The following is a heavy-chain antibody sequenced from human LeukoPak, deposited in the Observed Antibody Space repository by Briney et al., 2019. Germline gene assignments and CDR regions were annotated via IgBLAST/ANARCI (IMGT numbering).Heavy chain of an antibody. CDR3: AREYYDSSGYYYYFDY. D-gene: IGHD3-22*01. CDR1: GGTFSSYA. CDR2: IIPIFGTA. J-gene: IGHJ4*02. Sequence: GASVKVSCKASGGTFSSYAISWVRQAPGQGLEWMGGIIPIFGTANYAQKFQGRVTITTDESTSTAYMELSSLRSEDTAVYYCAREYYDSSGYYYYFDYWGQGTLVTVSS. V-gene: IGHV1-69*05.